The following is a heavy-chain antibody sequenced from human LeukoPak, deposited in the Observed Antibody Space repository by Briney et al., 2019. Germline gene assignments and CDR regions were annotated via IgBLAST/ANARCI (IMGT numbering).Heavy chain of an antibody. CDR1: GYTLTELS. J-gene: IGHJ6*03. Sequence: ASVKVSCKVSGYTLTELSMNWVRQAPGKRLEWRGGFDPEDGETIYAQKFQGRVTMTEDTSTDTAYMELSSLGSEDTAVYYCARGGCSGGSCYLQTYYYYYYMDVWGKGTTVTISS. CDR3: ARGGCSGGSCYLQTYYYYYYMDV. CDR2: FDPEDGET. V-gene: IGHV1-24*01. D-gene: IGHD2-15*01.